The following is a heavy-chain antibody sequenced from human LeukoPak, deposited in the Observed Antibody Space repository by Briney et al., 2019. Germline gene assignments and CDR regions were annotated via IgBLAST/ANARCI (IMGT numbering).Heavy chain of an antibody. Sequence: SETLSLTCTVSGGSISSYYWSWIRQPAGKGLEWIGRIYTSGSTHYNPSLKSRVTISVDTSKNQFSLKLSSVAAADTAVYYCARQLNPHKLPSLRVYYMDVWGKGTTVTMSS. CDR2: IYTSGST. J-gene: IGHJ6*03. V-gene: IGHV4-4*07. D-gene: IGHD2-15*01. CDR1: GGSISSYY. CDR3: ARQLNPHKLPSLRVYYMDV.